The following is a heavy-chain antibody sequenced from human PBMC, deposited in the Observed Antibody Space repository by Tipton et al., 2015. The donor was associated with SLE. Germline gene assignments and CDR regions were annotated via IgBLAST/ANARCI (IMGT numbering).Heavy chain of an antibody. V-gene: IGHV4-4*07. CDR2: IYSSGDR. CDR1: GGSISFDY. CDR3: AREVIYYDSSDHPGWFQH. D-gene: IGHD3-22*01. Sequence: TLSLTCTVSGGSISFDYWSWIRQSAGRGLEWIGRIYSSGDRDYNPSLRSRVTMSIDASQNRVSLRLKSVTAADTAVYYCAREVIYYDSSDHPGWFQHWGQGTLVSVSS. J-gene: IGHJ1*01.